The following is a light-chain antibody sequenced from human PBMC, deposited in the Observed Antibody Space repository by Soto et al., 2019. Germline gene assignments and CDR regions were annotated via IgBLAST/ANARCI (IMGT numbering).Light chain of an antibody. CDR2: SNN. Sequence: QSAVTQPPSASGTPGQRVTISCSGSSSNIGSNTVNWYQHLPGTAPKLLIYSNNQRPSGVPDRLSGSKSGTSASLAISGLQSEDEADYYCAAWDDSLNGVIFGGGTKVTVL. V-gene: IGLV1-44*01. J-gene: IGLJ2*01. CDR1: SSNIGSNT. CDR3: AAWDDSLNGVI.